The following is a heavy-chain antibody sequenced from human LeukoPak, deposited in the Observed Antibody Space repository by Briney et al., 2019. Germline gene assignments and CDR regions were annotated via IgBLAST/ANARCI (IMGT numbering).Heavy chain of an antibody. D-gene: IGHD1-1*01. J-gene: IGHJ4*02. CDR3: ARDLPPTGTTD. CDR1: GGSISSGGYS. CDR2: IYHSGST. V-gene: IGHV4-30-2*01. Sequence: PSETLSLTCAVSGGSISSGGYSGSWIRQPPGEGLEWIGYIYHSGSTYYNPSLKSRVTISVDRSKNQFSLKLSSVTAADTAVYYCARDLPPTGTTDWGQGTLVTVSS.